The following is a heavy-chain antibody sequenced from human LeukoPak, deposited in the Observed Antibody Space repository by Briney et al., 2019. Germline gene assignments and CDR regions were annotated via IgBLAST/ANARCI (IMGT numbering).Heavy chain of an antibody. CDR3: ARVLTTARYYYYYYMDV. J-gene: IGHJ6*03. CDR1: GYTFTDYY. CDR2: INPISGDT. D-gene: IGHD4-11*01. Sequence: RASVTVSCKASGYTFTDYYMYWVRQAPGQGLEWMGWINPISGDTNYAQKLQGRVTMTTDTSTSTAYMELRSLRSDDTAVYYCARVLTTARYYYYYYMDVWGKGTTVTVSS. V-gene: IGHV1-2*02.